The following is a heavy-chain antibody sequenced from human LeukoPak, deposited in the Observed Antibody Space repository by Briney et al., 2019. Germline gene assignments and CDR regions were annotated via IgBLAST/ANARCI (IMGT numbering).Heavy chain of an antibody. CDR1: GFTFSNAW. V-gene: IGHV3-15*01. CDR3: GQIGSSLAASPDGY. J-gene: IGHJ4*02. D-gene: IGHD6-13*01. Sequence: PGGSLRLSCAASGFTFSNAWMSWVRQAPGKGLEWVGRIKSKTDGGTTDYAAPVKGRFTISRDDSKNTLYLQMNSLKTEDTAVYYCGQIGSSLAASPDGYWGQGTLVTVSS. CDR2: IKSKTDGGTT.